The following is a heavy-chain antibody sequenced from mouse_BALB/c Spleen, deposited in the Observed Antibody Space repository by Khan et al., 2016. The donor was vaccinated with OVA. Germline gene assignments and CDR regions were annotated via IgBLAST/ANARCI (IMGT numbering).Heavy chain of an antibody. V-gene: IGHV1-7*01. CDR3: ANHGSNSAWFAF. D-gene: IGHD1-1*01. Sequence: QVQLQQSGAELAKPGASVKMSCKASGYTFTSYWMHWVKQRPGQGLEWIGYINPSTGYTEYNQKFKDKATLTADKSSSTAYMQLSSLTSEDSAVYYCANHGSNSAWFAFWGQGTLVTVSA. J-gene: IGHJ3*01. CDR2: INPSTGYT. CDR1: GYTFTSYW.